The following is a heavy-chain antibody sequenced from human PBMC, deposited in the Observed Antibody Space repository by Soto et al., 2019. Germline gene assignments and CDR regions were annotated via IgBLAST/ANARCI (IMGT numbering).Heavy chain of an antibody. Sequence: QVRLVESGGGVVQPGRSLRLSCGASKFAFRTYSMHWVRQAPGKGLEWVAVITYDGKQEHYADSVKGRFTISRDNSAKTMYLQMSSLSPEDTARYYCAREDREGSYSFLDVCGKGTTVTVSS. CDR3: AREDREGSYSFLDV. CDR2: ITYDGKQE. J-gene: IGHJ6*04. D-gene: IGHD3-10*01. CDR1: KFAFRTYS. V-gene: IGHV3-30*03.